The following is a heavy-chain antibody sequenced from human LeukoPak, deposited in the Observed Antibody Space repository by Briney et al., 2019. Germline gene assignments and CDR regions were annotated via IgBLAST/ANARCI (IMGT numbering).Heavy chain of an antibody. V-gene: IGHV3-23*01. CDR2: ISGSGGST. CDR3: AKFSCSWSRGWLDL. D-gene: IGHD6-13*01. CDR1: GFTFSSYA. Sequence: GGSLRLSCAASGFTFSSYAMSWVRQAPGKGLEWVSAISGSGGSTYYADSVKGRFTISRDNSKNTLYLQINSLNAEYTAVYYGAKFSCSWSRGWLDLWGQGTLVTVSS. J-gene: IGHJ5*02.